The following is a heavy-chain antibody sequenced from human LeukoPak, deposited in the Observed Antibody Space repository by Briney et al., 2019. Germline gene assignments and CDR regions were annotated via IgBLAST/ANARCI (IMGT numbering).Heavy chain of an antibody. CDR2: IRYDSTNK. D-gene: IGHD1-1*01. Sequence: GGCLRLSCAASGFTFSTYGMHWVRQAPGKGLEWVAFIRYDSTNKYYRDSVKGRFTISRDNSKNTLYLQMNSLRVEDTAVYFCAKDKDPWKSTAISDFDYWGQGSLVTVSS. V-gene: IGHV3-30*02. CDR1: GFTFSTYG. J-gene: IGHJ4*02. CDR3: AKDKDPWKSTAISDFDY.